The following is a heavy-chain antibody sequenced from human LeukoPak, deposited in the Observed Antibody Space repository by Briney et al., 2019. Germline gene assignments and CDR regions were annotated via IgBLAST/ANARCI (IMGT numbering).Heavy chain of an antibody. J-gene: IGHJ3*02. CDR1: GGSISSSNW. Sequence: SGTLSLTCAVSGGSISSSNWWSWVRQPPGKGLEWIGEIYHSGSTNYNPSLESRVTISVDKSKNQFSLKLSSVTAADTAVYYCARAPYCSGGSCYSAAEDAFDIWGQGTMVTVSS. CDR2: IYHSGST. V-gene: IGHV4-4*02. CDR3: ARAPYCSGGSCYSAAEDAFDI. D-gene: IGHD2-15*01.